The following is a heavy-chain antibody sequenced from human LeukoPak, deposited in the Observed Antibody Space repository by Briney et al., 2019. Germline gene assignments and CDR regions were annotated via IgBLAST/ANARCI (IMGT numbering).Heavy chain of an antibody. J-gene: IGHJ4*02. CDR3: AKDRLLAQYYYDSSGQAFDY. V-gene: IGHV3-30*02. D-gene: IGHD3-22*01. Sequence: DSVKGRFTISRDNSKNTLYLQTNSLRAEDTAVYYCAKDRLLAQYYYDSSGQAFDYWGQGTLVTVSS.